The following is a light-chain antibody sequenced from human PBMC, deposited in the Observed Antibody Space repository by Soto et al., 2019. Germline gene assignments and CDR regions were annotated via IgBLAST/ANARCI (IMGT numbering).Light chain of an antibody. CDR3: QQRSNWLT. Sequence: ENVLTQSPAALSLSPEEKATHSSRDSKSVSSYLAWYQQKPGQAPRLLIYDASNRATGIPARFSGSGSGTDFTLTISSLQPEDFAVYYCQQRSNWLTFGGGTKVDIK. V-gene: IGKV3-11*01. CDR1: KSVSSY. CDR2: DAS. J-gene: IGKJ4*01.